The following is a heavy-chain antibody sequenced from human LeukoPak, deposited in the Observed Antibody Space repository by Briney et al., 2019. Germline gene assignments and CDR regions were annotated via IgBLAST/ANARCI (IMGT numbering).Heavy chain of an antibody. CDR2: ISSSSSYI. CDR1: GFTFSSYS. V-gene: IGHV3-21*01. Sequence: GGSLRLSCAASGFTFSSYSMNWVRQAPGKGLEWVSSISSSSSYIYYADSVKGRFTISRDNAKNSLYLQMNSLRAEDTAVYYCARCGDYLTGYYYYMDVWGKGTTVTISS. J-gene: IGHJ6*03. D-gene: IGHD4-17*01. CDR3: ARCGDYLTGYYYYMDV.